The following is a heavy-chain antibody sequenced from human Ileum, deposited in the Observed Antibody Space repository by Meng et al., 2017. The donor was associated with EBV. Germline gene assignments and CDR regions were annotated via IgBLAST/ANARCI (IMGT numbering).Heavy chain of an antibody. J-gene: IGHJ4*02. D-gene: IGHD3-22*01. CDR2: TSHSGST. Sequence: QVQRQEAGPGLVTHSDTLSLTCAVSGGSIRRSDGWSWVRQPPGKGLEWIGETSHSGSTNYSPSLKSRVTISLDKSKNQLSLKLNSVTAADTAVYYCASSDYYRSDYWGQGTLVTVSS. CDR3: ASSDYYRSDY. CDR1: GGSIRRSDG. V-gene: IGHV4-4*02.